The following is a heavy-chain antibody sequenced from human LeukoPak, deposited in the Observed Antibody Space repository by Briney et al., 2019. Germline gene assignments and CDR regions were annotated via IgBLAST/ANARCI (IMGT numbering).Heavy chain of an antibody. Sequence: ASLTLSCKAFGYTFTSCYMHWVRQAPGQGLERMGIINPSGGSTSYAQKFQGRVTMTRDTSTSTVYMELSSLRSEDTAVYYCASLTGDSNLGYYYYYGMDVWGQGTTVTVSS. D-gene: IGHD7-27*01. CDR1: GYTFTSCY. V-gene: IGHV1-46*01. CDR2: INPSGGST. J-gene: IGHJ6*02. CDR3: ASLTGDSNLGYYYYYGMDV.